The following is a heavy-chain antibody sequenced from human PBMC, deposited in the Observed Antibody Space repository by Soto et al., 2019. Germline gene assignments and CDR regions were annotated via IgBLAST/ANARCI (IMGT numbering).Heavy chain of an antibody. J-gene: IGHJ6*02. D-gene: IGHD4-4*01. CDR2: INPSGGDT. V-gene: IGHV1-46*01. CDR3: ARGVNDYSTSSGRRSAQRGYYYGMDV. CDR1: GYTFSSYY. Sequence: QVQLVQSGAEVKTPGASVKVSCTASGYTFSSYYMHWVRQAPGQGLEWMGIINPSGGDTGYGQKFQGRVTMTRDTSTSTVYMELSSLRSEDTAVYYCARGVNDYSTSSGRRSAQRGYYYGMDVWGQGTTVTVS.